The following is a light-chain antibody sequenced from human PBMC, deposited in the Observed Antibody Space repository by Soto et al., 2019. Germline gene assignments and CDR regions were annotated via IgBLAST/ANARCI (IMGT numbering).Light chain of an antibody. J-gene: IGKJ1*01. CDR3: QQYNNWPPS. CDR1: QSVSGN. CDR2: GAS. V-gene: IGKV3-15*01. Sequence: EIVMTQSPATLSVSPGERATLSCRASQSVSGNLAWYQQKPGQAPRLLIYGASTRATGIPARFSGSGSGTESTLTTSSVQSEDFAVYCCQQYNNWPPSFGQGNKVELK.